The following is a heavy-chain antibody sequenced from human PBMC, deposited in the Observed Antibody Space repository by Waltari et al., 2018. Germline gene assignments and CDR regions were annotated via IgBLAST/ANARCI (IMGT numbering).Heavy chain of an antibody. CDR2: ISSSGSTI. CDR1: GFTFSSYE. Sequence: EVQLVESGGGLVQPGGSLRLSCAASGFTFSSYEMNWVRQAPGKVLEWVSYISSSGSTIYYADSVKGRFTISRDNAKNSLYLQMNSLRAEDTAVYYCARPLFIHSSSGWYWGQGTLVTVSS. D-gene: IGHD6-19*01. J-gene: IGHJ4*02. V-gene: IGHV3-48*03. CDR3: ARPLFIHSSSGWY.